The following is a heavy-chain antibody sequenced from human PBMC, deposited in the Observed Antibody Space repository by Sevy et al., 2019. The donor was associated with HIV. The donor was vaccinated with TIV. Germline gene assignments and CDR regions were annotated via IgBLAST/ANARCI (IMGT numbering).Heavy chain of an antibody. CDR1: GITFSYYG. D-gene: IGHD3-22*01. J-gene: IGHJ4*02. CDR3: AKDADRSGYTNDAHFDD. V-gene: IGHV3-30*18. Sequence: GGSLRLSCAASGITFSYYGMHWVRQAPGKGLEWVAFISYDGSDKFYADSVKGRFTTSRDNSKNTLHLQMNSLRGEDTAVYCCAKDADRSGYTNDAHFDDWCQGTLVTVSS. CDR2: ISYDGSDK.